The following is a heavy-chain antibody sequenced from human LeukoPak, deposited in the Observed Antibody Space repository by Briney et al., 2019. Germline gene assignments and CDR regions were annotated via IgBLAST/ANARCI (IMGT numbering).Heavy chain of an antibody. CDR3: ARDSPPIAARDWFVP. Sequence: ASVKVSCKSSGYTFTSYDINWVRQATGQGLEWMGWMNPNSGNTGYAQKFQGRVTMTRNTSISTAYMELSSLRSEDTAVYYCARDSPPIAARDWFVPWGQGTLVTVSS. CDR2: MNPNSGNT. D-gene: IGHD6-6*01. V-gene: IGHV1-8*01. J-gene: IGHJ5*02. CDR1: GYTFTSYD.